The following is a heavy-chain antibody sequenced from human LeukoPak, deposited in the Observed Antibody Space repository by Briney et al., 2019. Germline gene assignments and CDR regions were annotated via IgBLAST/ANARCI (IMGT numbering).Heavy chain of an antibody. CDR3: AKARYSSGWQALDY. V-gene: IGHV3-23*01. CDR2: ISGSGGST. CDR1: GVTFSSYA. J-gene: IGHJ4*02. D-gene: IGHD6-19*01. Sequence: PGGSLRLSCAASGVTFSSYAMSWVRQAPGKGLGWVSAISGSGGSTYYAASVKGRFTISRDNSKNALYLQMNSLRAADTAVYYCAKARYSSGWQALDYWGQGTLVTASS.